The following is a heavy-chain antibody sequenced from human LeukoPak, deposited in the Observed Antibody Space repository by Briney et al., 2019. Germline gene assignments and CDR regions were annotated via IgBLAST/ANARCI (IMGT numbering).Heavy chain of an antibody. J-gene: IGHJ4*02. D-gene: IGHD6-13*01. CDR2: ISGSGNST. CDR1: GFTVSSNF. CDR3: AKGRYSSDWYYFDS. V-gene: IGHV3-23*01. Sequence: PGGSLRLPCAASGFTVSSNFMTWVRQAPGKGLEWVSAISGSGNSTYNADSVKGRFTISRDNSKNTLYLQMTSLRAEDTAVYYCAKGRYSSDWYYFDSWGQGTLVTVSS.